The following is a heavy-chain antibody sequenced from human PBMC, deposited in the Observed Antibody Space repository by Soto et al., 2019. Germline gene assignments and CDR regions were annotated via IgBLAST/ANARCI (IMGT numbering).Heavy chain of an antibody. CDR2: ISGSGDST. J-gene: IGHJ2*01. CDR3: AKSAGGYFSTTTGVGNFRYLDL. D-gene: IGHD2-2*01. Sequence: EVQLLESGGGLVQPGGSLRLSCAASGFTFSSYAMSWVRKATGKGLEWVSGISGSGDSTYYADSVKGRFTISRDNSKTTLYLQLNSLRADDTAVYYCAKSAGGYFSTTTGVGNFRYLDLWGRRCLVTVSS. V-gene: IGHV3-23*01. CDR1: GFTFSSYA.